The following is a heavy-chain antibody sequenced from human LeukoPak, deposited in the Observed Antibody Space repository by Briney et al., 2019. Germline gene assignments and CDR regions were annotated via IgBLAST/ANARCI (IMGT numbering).Heavy chain of an antibody. CDR2: ISAYNGNT. CDR3: ARGKRGYSGYDPYPPFDY. D-gene: IGHD5-12*01. J-gene: IGHJ4*02. Sequence: ASVKVSCKASGYTFTSYGISWVRQAPGQGLEWMGWISAYNGNTNYAQKFQGRVTMTRDTSTSTVYMELSSLRSEDTAVYYCARGKRGYSGYDPYPPFDYWGQGTLVTVSS. V-gene: IGHV1-18*01. CDR1: GYTFTSYG.